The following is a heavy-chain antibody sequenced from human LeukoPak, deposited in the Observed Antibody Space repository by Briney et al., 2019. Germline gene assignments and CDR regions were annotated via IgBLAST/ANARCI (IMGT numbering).Heavy chain of an antibody. J-gene: IGHJ5*02. CDR1: GGSFSGYY. CDR2: INHSGST. V-gene: IGHV4-34*01. D-gene: IGHD3-22*01. CDR3: ARVVLYHKYCDSSGGPLA. Sequence: SETLSLTCAVYGGSFSGYYWSWIRQPPGKGLEWIGGINHSGSTNYNPSLKSRVTISVDTSKNQFSLKLSSVTAADTAVYYCARVVLYHKYCDSSGGPLAWGQGTLVTVSS.